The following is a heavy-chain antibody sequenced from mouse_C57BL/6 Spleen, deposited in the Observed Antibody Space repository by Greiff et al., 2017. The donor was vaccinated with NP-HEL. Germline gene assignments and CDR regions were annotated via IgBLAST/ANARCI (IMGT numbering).Heavy chain of an antibody. V-gene: IGHV1-64*01. CDR2: IHPNSGST. J-gene: IGHJ4*01. CDR3: ARYRYGNNGAMDY. CDR1: GYTFTSYW. Sequence: QVQLQQPGAELVKPGASVKLSCKASGYTFTSYWMHWVKQRPGQGLEWIGMIHPNSGSTNYNEKFKSKATLTVDKSSSTAYMQLSSLTSEDAAVDYYARYRYGNNGAMDYWGQGTSVTVSS. D-gene: IGHD2-10*02.